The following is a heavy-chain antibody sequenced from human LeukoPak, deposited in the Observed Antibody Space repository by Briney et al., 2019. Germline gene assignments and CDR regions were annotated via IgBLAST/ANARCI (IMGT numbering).Heavy chain of an antibody. J-gene: IGHJ4*02. Sequence: GGSLRLSCAASGFTFSSYSMNWVRQAPGKGLEWVSYVSSSSSTIYYADSVKGRFTISRDNAKNSLYLQMNSLRAEDTAVYYCARDAAVDYWGQGTLVTVSS. D-gene: IGHD6-25*01. CDR3: ARDAAVDY. V-gene: IGHV3-48*01. CDR1: GFTFSSYS. CDR2: VSSSSSTI.